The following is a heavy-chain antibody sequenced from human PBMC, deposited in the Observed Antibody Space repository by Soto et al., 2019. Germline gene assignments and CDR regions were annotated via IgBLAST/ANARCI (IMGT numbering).Heavy chain of an antibody. V-gene: IGHV1-46*01. J-gene: IGHJ1*01. Sequence: ASVKVSCKASGYIFTAYSMHWVRRAPGQGLEWMGVVDPSGGSTNYAQKFQGRITLTRDTSRNTVYMDLSSLTSEDTAVYYCAREENCSDGICYSEYFQRWGQGTLVTVSS. CDR2: VDPSGGST. CDR1: GYIFTAYS. CDR3: AREENCSDGICYSEYFQR. D-gene: IGHD2-15*01.